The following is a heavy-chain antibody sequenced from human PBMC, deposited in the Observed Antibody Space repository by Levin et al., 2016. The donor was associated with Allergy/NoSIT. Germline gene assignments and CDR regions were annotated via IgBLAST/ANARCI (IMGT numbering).Heavy chain of an antibody. CDR2: INTNTGNT. V-gene: IGHV7-4-1*02. J-gene: IGHJ6*02. CDR1: GYTFTSYA. Sequence: ASVKVSCKASGYTFTSYAMNWVRQAPGQGLEWMGWINTNTGNTRYAQDLTGRFVFSLDTSVNTAYLQISSLKAEDTAVYYCARLYLVPSATPHVYFYIGLDVWGQGTTVTVSS. CDR3: ARLYLVPSATPHVYFYIGLDV. D-gene: IGHD2-2*01.